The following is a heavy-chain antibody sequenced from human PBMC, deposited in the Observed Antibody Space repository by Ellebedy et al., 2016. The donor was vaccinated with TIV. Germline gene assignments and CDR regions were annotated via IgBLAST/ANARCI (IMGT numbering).Heavy chain of an antibody. D-gene: IGHD3-9*01. CDR3: AKDGVTISTGSQFYYFDY. CDR1: GCTFSNSS. V-gene: IGHV1-69*13. J-gene: IGHJ4*02. Sequence: SVKVSXXASGCTFSNSSISWVRQAPGQGLEWMGGINSVFGSANYAQKFQGRVTINADESTNTAYMELSSLRSEDTARYYCAKDGVTISTGSQFYYFDYWGQGTPVTVSS. CDR2: INSVFGSA.